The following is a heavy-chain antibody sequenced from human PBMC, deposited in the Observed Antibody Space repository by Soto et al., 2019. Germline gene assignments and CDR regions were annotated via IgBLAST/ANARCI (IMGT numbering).Heavy chain of an antibody. CDR1: GFTVSSNY. CDR3: ARDYGGNSDYFDY. V-gene: IGHV3-53*01. Sequence: GGSLSLSCAASGFTVSSNYMSWVRQAPGKGLEWVSAIYSGGSTYYADSVKGRFTISRDNSKNTLYLQMNSLRAEDTAVYYCARDYGGNSDYFDYWGQGTLVTVSS. D-gene: IGHD4-17*01. J-gene: IGHJ4*02. CDR2: IYSGGST.